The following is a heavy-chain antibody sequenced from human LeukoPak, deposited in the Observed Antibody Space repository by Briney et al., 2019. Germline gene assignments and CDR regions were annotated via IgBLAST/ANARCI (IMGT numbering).Heavy chain of an antibody. CDR2: IYYSGST. D-gene: IGHD2-2*01. Sequence: PSQTLSLTCTVSGGSISSGGYYWSWIRQHPGKGLEWIGYIYYSGSTYYNPSLKSRVTISVDTSKNQFSLKLSSVTAADTAVYYCARGYCSGTSCPVGYWGQGTLVTVSS. CDR1: GGSISSGGYY. V-gene: IGHV4-31*03. J-gene: IGHJ4*02. CDR3: ARGYCSGTSCPVGY.